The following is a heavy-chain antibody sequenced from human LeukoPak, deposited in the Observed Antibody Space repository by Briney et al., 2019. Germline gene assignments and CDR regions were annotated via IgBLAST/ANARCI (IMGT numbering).Heavy chain of an antibody. V-gene: IGHV3-23*01. CDR3: AKDVYGDYGGLDY. CDR2: IRGSDGST. J-gene: IGHJ4*02. Sequence: GGSLRLSCAASGFPFSTYAMSWVRQAPGKGLEWVSSIRGSDGSTYYADSVKGRFAISRDNSKNTLYLQMNSLRVEDTAVYYCAKDVYGDYGGLDYRGQGTLVTVSS. CDR1: GFPFSTYA. D-gene: IGHD4-17*01.